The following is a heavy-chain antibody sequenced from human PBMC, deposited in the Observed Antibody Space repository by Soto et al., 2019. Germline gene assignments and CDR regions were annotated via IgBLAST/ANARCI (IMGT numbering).Heavy chain of an antibody. Sequence: PGGSLRVSCAASGFTFTRYSMNWVRQAPGKGLEWVSPISSTTNYIYYGDSMKGRFTISRDNAKNSLYLEMNSLRAEDTAVYYCARESEDLTSNFDYWGQGTLVTVSS. CDR1: GFTFTRYS. CDR2: ISSTTNYI. CDR3: ARESEDLTSNFDY. V-gene: IGHV3-21*06. J-gene: IGHJ4*02.